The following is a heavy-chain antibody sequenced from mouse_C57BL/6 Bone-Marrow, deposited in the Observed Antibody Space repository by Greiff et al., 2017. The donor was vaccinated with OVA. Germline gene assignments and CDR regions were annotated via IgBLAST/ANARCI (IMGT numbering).Heavy chain of an antibody. CDR2: INPYNGGT. D-gene: IGHD1-1*01. Sequence: VQLQQSGPVLVKPGASVKMSCKASGYTFTDYYMNWVKQSHGKSLEWIGVINPYNGGTSYNQKFKGKATLTVDKSSSTAYMELNSLTSEDSAVYYCASTTTVVEGRASGTWFAYWGQGTLVTVSA. CDR3: ASTTTVVEGRASGTWFAY. CDR1: GYTFTDYY. V-gene: IGHV1-19*01. J-gene: IGHJ3*01.